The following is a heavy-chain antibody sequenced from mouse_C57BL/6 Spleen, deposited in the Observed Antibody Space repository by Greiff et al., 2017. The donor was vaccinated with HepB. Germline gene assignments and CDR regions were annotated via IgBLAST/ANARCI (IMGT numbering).Heavy chain of an antibody. CDR1: GYSITSGYY. CDR2: ISYDGSN. V-gene: IGHV3-6*01. Sequence: EVQRVESGPGLVKPSQSLSLTCSVTGYSITSGYYWNWIRQFPGNKLEWMGYISYDGSNNYNPSLKNRISITRDTSKNQFFLKLNSVTTEDTATYYCARGGTGSYFDYWGQGTTLTVSS. D-gene: IGHD4-1*01. J-gene: IGHJ2*01. CDR3: ARGGTGSYFDY.